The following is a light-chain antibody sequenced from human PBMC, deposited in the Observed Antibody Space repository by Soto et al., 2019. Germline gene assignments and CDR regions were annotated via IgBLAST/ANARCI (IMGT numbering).Light chain of an antibody. CDR3: LLSYSGVGGV. V-gene: IGLV7-46*01. Sequence: QGVVTQEPSLTVSPGGTVTLTCGSSTGAVTSGHYPYWFQQKPGQAPRTLIYSTTNKHSWTPARFSGSLLGDNAALTLSGAQPEDGADYYCLLSYSGVGGVFGGGTKVTVL. CDR1: TGAVTSGHY. J-gene: IGLJ2*01. CDR2: STT.